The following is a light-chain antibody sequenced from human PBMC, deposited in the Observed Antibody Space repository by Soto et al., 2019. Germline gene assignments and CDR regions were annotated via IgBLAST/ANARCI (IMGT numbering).Light chain of an antibody. CDR2: GAS. J-gene: IGKJ4*01. Sequence: DIQMTQSPSSLSASVGDRVTITCRASENIAKYLNWYQQKQGKAPKILIYGASSLQSGVPSRFSGSGSGTDFTLTISSLQPEDFAIYDGQQSFSTHALTFGGGTKVDIK. V-gene: IGKV1-39*01. CDR1: ENIAKY. CDR3: QQSFSTHALT.